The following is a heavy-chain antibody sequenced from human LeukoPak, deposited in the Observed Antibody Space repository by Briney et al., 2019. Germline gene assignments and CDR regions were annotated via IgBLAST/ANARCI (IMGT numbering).Heavy chain of an antibody. Sequence: GGSLRLPCAASGFTFGSYAMYWVRQAPGKGLERVSGISGSGGSTFYADSVKGRFTISRDNSENTVYLQMNSLRADGTAVYYLAKTTAGYSSGRYPGWPVDYWGQGTLVTVSS. J-gene: IGHJ4*02. CDR1: GFTFGSYA. D-gene: IGHD6-19*01. CDR2: ISGSGGST. V-gene: IGHV3-23*01. CDR3: AKTTAGYSSGRYPGWPVDY.